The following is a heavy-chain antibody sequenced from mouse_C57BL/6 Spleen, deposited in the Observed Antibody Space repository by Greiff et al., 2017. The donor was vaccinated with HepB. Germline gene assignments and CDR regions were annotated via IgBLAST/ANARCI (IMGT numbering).Heavy chain of an antibody. CDR1: GFTFSSYA. V-gene: IGHV5-4*01. CDR2: ISDGGSYT. D-gene: IGHD2-4*01. Sequence: EVKLEESGGGLVKPGGSLKLSCAASGFTFSSYALSWVRQTPEKRLEWVATISDGGSYTYYPDNVKGRFTISRDNAKNNLYLQMSQLKSEDTAMYYCARDEDYAWFAYWGQGTLVTVSA. CDR3: ARDEDYAWFAY. J-gene: IGHJ3*01.